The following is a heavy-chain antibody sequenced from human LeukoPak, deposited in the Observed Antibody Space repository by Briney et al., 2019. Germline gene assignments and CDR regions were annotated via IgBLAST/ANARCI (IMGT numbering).Heavy chain of an antibody. J-gene: IGHJ5*02. V-gene: IGHV1-69*06. CDR2: IIPIFGTA. CDR3: ASSTAVTATNGNWFDP. D-gene: IGHD2-21*02. Sequence: GASVKVSCKASGGTFSSYAISWVRQAPGQGLEWMGGIIPIFGTANYAQKFQGRVTITADKSTSTAYMELSSLRSEDTAVYYCASSTAVTATNGNWFDPWGQGTLVTVSS. CDR1: GGTFSSYA.